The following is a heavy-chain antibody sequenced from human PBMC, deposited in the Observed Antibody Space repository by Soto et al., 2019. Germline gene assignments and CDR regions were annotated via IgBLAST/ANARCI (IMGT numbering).Heavy chain of an antibody. V-gene: IGHV1-46*01. Sequence: QVQLVQSGAEVKKPGASVKVSCKASGYTFTSYYMHWVRQAPGQGLEWMGIINPSGGSTSYAQKVQGRVTMTRDTSTSTVYMELSSPRSEDTAVYYCARGGLQLWAYYYGMDVWGQGTTVTVSS. CDR3: ARGGLQLWAYYYGMDV. D-gene: IGHD5-18*01. J-gene: IGHJ6*02. CDR1: GYTFTSYY. CDR2: INPSGGST.